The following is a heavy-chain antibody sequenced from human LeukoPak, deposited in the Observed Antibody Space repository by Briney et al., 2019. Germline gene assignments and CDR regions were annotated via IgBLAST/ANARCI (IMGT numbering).Heavy chain of an antibody. CDR2: ISGSGHDI. Sequence: KAGGSLRLSCAASGFIFSEFYMSWVRQSPGKGLEWISYISGSGHDINYVGSVKGRFTVSRDNAKNSLYLQMNSLSADDTAIYYCARTARSGDIRGQGTLVTVSS. CDR1: GFIFSEFY. V-gene: IGHV3-11*01. CDR3: ARTARSGDI. D-gene: IGHD1-1*01. J-gene: IGHJ4*02.